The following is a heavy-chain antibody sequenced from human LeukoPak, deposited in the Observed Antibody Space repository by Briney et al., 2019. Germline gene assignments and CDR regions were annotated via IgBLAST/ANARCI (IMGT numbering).Heavy chain of an antibody. J-gene: IGHJ4*02. CDR3: AKDLADYYDSSGYYY. CDR2: ISDGGGGT. D-gene: IGHD3-22*01. V-gene: IGHV3-23*01. Sequence: GGSLRLSCAASGFTFSSYGMSWVRQAPGKGLEWVSTISDGGGGTYYADSVKGRFTISRDNSKNTLYLQMNSLRAEDTAVYYCAKDLADYYDSSGYYYWGQGTLVTVSS. CDR1: GFTFSSYG.